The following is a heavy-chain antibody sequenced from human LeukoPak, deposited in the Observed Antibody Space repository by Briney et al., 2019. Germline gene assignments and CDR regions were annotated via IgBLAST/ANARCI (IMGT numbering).Heavy chain of an antibody. Sequence: GGSLRLSCTISGFIFGDYGFNWVRQAPGKGLEWVGFIRRKAHDWTPQYAASVQGRFTISRDDSKSVAYLQMNTLKTEDTGIYYCTRAGGYDNYLDYWGQGTLVTVS. CDR3: TRAGGYDNYLDY. CDR2: IRRKAHDWTP. V-gene: IGHV3-49*04. D-gene: IGHD5-12*01. CDR1: GFIFGDYG. J-gene: IGHJ4*02.